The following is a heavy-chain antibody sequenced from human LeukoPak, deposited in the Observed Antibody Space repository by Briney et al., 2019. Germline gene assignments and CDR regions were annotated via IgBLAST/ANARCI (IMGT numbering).Heavy chain of an antibody. CDR1: GFTFSSYA. CDR3: ARDYGGNLGWFDP. Sequence: GGSLRLSCAASGFTFSSYAMSWVRQAPGKGLEWVSVIYSGGSTYYADSVKGRFTISRDNSKNTLYLQMNSLRAEDTAVYYCARDYGGNLGWFDPWGQGTLVTVSS. J-gene: IGHJ5*02. CDR2: IYSGGST. D-gene: IGHD4-23*01. V-gene: IGHV3-53*01.